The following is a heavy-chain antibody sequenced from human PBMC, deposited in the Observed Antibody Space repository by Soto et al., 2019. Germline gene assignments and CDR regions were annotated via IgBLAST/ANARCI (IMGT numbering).Heavy chain of an antibody. CDR2: IYYSGST. CDR1: GGSISSSSYY. J-gene: IGHJ4*02. V-gene: IGHV4-39*01. D-gene: IGHD3-16*01. Sequence: SETLSLTCTVSGGSISSSSYYWGWIRQPPGKGLEWIGSIYYSGSTYYNPSLKSRVTISVDTSKNQFSLKLSSVTAADTAVYYCARFGGPVYSIDYWGQGTLVTVSS. CDR3: ARFGGPVYSIDY.